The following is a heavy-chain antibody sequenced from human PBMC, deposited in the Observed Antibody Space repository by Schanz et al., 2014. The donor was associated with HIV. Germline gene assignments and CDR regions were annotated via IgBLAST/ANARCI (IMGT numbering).Heavy chain of an antibody. CDR3: ARAQQVVGDRYNYYAMDV. J-gene: IGHJ6*02. Sequence: EVHLVNSGGGLVQPGGSLRLSCVASGFIFSSYDMHWVRQGTGEGPEWVSAIGTGGDTYYSGSVKGRFTISRANANNSLYLQMNNLRAGDTAVYFCARAQQVVGDRYNYYAMDVWGQGTTVTVSS. V-gene: IGHV3-13*01. CDR1: GFIFSSYD. CDR2: IGTGGDT. D-gene: IGHD6-6*01.